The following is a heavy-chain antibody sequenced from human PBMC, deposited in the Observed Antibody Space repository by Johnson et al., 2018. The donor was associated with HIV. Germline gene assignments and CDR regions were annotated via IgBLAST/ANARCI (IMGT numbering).Heavy chain of an antibody. V-gene: IGHV3-33*06. CDR2: IWYDGSTK. CDR1: GFTFSSYA. CDR3: AKSSGFSGSFPDAPNAFDI. Sequence: QVQLVESGGGVVQPGRSLRLSCAASGFTFSSYAMHWVRQAPGKGLEWVAVIWYDGSTKYYSDSVKGRFTVSRDNSKNTLYLQFNSLRVEDTAVYYCAKSSGFSGSFPDAPNAFDIWGQGTMVTVSS. J-gene: IGHJ3*02. D-gene: IGHD1-26*01.